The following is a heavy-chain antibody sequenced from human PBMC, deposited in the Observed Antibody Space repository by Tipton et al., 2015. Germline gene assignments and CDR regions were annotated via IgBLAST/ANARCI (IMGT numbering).Heavy chain of an antibody. Sequence: TLSLTCTLSGGSSSNYYWGWIRQPPGKGLEWIGSIFYRGNTHYNTPLHSLVIISVDTSKTQFSLELSSVTAADTAVYYCARHRSAASDFDLWGQGTLVTVSS. J-gene: IGHJ4*02. V-gene: IGHV4-39*01. CDR2: IFYRGNT. CDR3: ARHRSAASDFDL. CDR1: GGSSSNYY.